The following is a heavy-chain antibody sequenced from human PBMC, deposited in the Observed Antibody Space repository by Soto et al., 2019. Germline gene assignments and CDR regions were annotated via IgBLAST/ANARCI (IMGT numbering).Heavy chain of an antibody. V-gene: IGHV4-31*03. Sequence: QVQLQESGPGLVKPSQTLSLTCTVSSGSISSGGYYWSWIRQHPGKGLEWIGYIYYSGSTYYNPSLKSRVTISVDTSKNQFSLKLSSVTAADTAVYYCARDTVMVAATTTHWFDPWGQGTLVTVSS. D-gene: IGHD2-15*01. CDR1: SGSISSGGYY. J-gene: IGHJ5*02. CDR2: IYYSGST. CDR3: ARDTVMVAATTTHWFDP.